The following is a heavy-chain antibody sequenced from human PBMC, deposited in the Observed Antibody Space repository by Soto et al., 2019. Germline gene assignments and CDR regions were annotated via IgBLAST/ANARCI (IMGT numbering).Heavy chain of an antibody. V-gene: IGHV4-4*07. CDR3: ARDRSAAGPSNWFDP. D-gene: IGHD6-13*01. CDR2: IAPSGST. Sequence: QVQLQESGPRLVKPSETLSLFCTVSGASISSYHWSWIRQSAGKGLEWIGRIAPSGSTNYNPSLRGRVTMSSDTSETQFSLRMRSVTAADTAVYCCARDRSAAGPSNWFDPWGQGTLVTVSS. J-gene: IGHJ5*02. CDR1: GASISSYH.